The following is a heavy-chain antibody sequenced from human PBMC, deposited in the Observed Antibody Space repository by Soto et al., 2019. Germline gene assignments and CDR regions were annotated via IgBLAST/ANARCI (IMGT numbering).Heavy chain of an antibody. D-gene: IGHD6-6*01. Sequence: SGPTLVNPTQTLTLTCSFSGFSLTTSGVGVGWIRQSPGKALEWLALIYWSGDEHYRPSLKSRLSIFKDTSKNHVVLTMTDMDPADTGTYYCARGLATLPVFAFDIWGRGAMVTVSS. CDR3: ARGLATLPVFAFDI. CDR2: IYWSGDE. CDR1: GFSLTTSGVG. J-gene: IGHJ3*02. V-gene: IGHV2-5*01.